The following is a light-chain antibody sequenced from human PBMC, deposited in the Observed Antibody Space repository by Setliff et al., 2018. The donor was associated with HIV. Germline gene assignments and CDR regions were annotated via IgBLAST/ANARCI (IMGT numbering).Light chain of an antibody. Sequence: QSALTQPASVSGSPGQSITISCTGTSSYVGGYNYVSWYQQHPGKAPKLMIYDVSNRLSGVSNRFSGSKSGNTASLTISGLQAEDEADYYCISFATGTTAFEIFGGGTKVTVL. V-gene: IGLV2-14*03. J-gene: IGLJ2*01. CDR3: ISFATGTTAFEI. CDR2: DVS. CDR1: SSYVGGYNY.